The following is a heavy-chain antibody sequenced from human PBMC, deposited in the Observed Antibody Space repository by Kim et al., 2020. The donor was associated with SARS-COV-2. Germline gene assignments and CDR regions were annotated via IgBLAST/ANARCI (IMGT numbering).Heavy chain of an antibody. J-gene: IGHJ6*02. V-gene: IGHV3-74*01. CDR2: INGDGSVT. CDR3: ARGGHYSYYGVDV. CDR1: GFTFRNYW. Sequence: GGSLRLSCAASGFTFRNYWMHWVRQVPGKGLVWVSCINGDGSVTTYADSVKGRFTISRDSAKNTLYLQMNSLRAEETAVYYCARGGHYSYYGVDVWGQGT.